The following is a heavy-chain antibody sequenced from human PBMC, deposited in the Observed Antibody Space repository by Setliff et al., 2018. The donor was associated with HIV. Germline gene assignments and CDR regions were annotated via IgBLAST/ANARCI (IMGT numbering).Heavy chain of an antibody. Sequence: GGSLRLSCRASGFTFGDYALHCVRQAPGKGLEWVAAVSYDGRKTYYADSVKGRFTLSRDNSKDTAFLQMNSLTIKDTGVYYCARDPRVDAFDLWGRGTVVTVSS. CDR3: ARDPRVDAFDL. CDR2: VSYDGRKT. V-gene: IGHV3-30*04. D-gene: IGHD3-3*02. CDR1: GFTFGDYA. J-gene: IGHJ4*03.